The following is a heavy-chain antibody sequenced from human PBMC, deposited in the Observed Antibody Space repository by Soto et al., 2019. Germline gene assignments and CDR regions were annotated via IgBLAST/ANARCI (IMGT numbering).Heavy chain of an antibody. CDR2: IISIFGTA. D-gene: IGHD5-12*01. Sequence: QVQLVQSGAEVKKPGSSVKVSCKASGGTFSSYAISWVRQAPGQGLEWMGGIISIFGTANYAQKFQGRVTITADNSTSTAYMELSSLRSEDTGVYYCAREGYRDGYNMYYYYYGMDVWGQGTTVTVSS. J-gene: IGHJ6*02. CDR1: GGTFSSYA. CDR3: AREGYRDGYNMYYYYYGMDV. V-gene: IGHV1-69*06.